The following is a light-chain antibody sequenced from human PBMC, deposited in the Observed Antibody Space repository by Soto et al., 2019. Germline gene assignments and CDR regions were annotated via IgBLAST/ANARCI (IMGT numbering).Light chain of an antibody. Sequence: EIVLTQSPATLSLSPGERATLSCRASQSVSSYLAWYQQKPGQTPRLLIYDASNRATGIPARFSGSGSGTDFTLTISSLEPEDFAVDYGQQRSSGPRTFGQGTKLEIK. CDR1: QSVSSY. CDR3: QQRSSGPRT. V-gene: IGKV3-11*01. CDR2: DAS. J-gene: IGKJ2*01.